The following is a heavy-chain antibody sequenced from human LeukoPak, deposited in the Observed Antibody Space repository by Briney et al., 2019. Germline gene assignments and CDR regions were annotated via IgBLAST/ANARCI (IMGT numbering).Heavy chain of an antibody. V-gene: IGHV2-26*01. Sequence: SGPTLVNPTETLTLTCTVSGFSPNTARMGVSWIRQPPGKALEWLAHIFSSDEKSYITSLKSRLIISRDTSKSQVVLIMTNMDPVDTGTYYCARTGSGYHYWFDSWGQGTLVTVSS. CDR2: IFSSDEK. J-gene: IGHJ5*01. CDR3: ARTGSGYHYWFDS. D-gene: IGHD3-22*01. CDR1: GFSPNTARMG.